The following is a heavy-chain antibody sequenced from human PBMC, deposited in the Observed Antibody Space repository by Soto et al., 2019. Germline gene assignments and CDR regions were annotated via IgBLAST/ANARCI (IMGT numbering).Heavy chain of an antibody. CDR2: IYPGDSDT. V-gene: IGHV5-51*01. CDR1: GYSFTSYW. D-gene: IGHD3-10*01. CDR3: ARRQPALLWCGEGWFDP. J-gene: IGHJ5*02. Sequence: GESLKISCKGSGYSFTSYWIGWVRQMPGKGLEWMGTIYPGDSDTRYSPSFQGQVTISADKSISTAYLQWSSLKASDTSMYYCARRQPALLWCGEGWFDPWGQGTLVTVSS.